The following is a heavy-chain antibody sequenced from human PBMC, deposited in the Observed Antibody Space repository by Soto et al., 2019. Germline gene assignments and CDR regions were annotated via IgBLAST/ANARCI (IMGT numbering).Heavy chain of an antibody. CDR1: GYSFTSYW. Sequence: PGESLKISCKGSGYSFTSYWIGWVRQMPGKGLEWMGIIYPGDSDTRYSPSFQGQVTISADKSISTAYLQWSSLKASDTAMYYCARRNYGGQRVTYFDYWGQGTLVTVSS. J-gene: IGHJ4*02. D-gene: IGHD4-17*01. CDR3: ARRNYGGQRVTYFDY. CDR2: IYPGDSDT. V-gene: IGHV5-51*01.